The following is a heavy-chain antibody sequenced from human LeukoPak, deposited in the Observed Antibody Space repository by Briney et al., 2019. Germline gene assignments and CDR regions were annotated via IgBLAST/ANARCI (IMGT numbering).Heavy chain of an antibody. D-gene: IGHD6-13*01. CDR3: ARGLKQLVRGFNYYFMDV. CDR1: GFTFRNYN. Sequence: GGSLRLSCAASGFTFRNYNMNWVRQAPGKGLEWVSYITDSTDSIYYADSVRGRSTISRDNAENSLYLQMNSLRAEDTAVYYCARGLKQLVRGFNYYFMDVWGKGTTVTVSS. V-gene: IGHV3-48*01. CDR2: ITDSTDSI. J-gene: IGHJ6*03.